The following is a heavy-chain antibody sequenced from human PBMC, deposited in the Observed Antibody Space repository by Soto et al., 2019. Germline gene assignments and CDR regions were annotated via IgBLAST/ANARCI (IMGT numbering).Heavy chain of an antibody. D-gene: IGHD5-12*01. CDR3: AREVASPGAWYFDR. CDR2: IYYRGST. Sequence: SETLSLTCNVSGGSISNYYWNWIRRPPGKGLEWIGYIYYRGSTKYNPSLKSRGTIPADKSRNQISLKLTSVTAADTAVYYCAREVASPGAWYFDRWGRGTLVTVSS. V-gene: IGHV4-59*01. J-gene: IGHJ2*01. CDR1: GGSISNYY.